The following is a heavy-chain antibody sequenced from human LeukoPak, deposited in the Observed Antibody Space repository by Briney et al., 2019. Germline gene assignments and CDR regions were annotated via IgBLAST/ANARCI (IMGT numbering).Heavy chain of an antibody. CDR3: ARDLNRDSH. Sequence: GGSLRHSCSASGFTFINFWMTWVRQAPGKGLECLANISPDGREKYYMDSVKGQFTISRDNTKNSLYLQMTSLRAEDTAVYYCARDLNRDSHWGQGNLVTVSS. CDR2: ISPDGREK. V-gene: IGHV3-7*01. D-gene: IGHD3-10*01. J-gene: IGHJ4*02. CDR1: GFTFINFW.